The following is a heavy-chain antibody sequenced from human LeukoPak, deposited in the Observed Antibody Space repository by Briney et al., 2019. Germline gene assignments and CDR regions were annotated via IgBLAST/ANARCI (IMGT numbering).Heavy chain of an antibody. J-gene: IGHJ4*02. CDR1: GGSMSTYY. D-gene: IGHD6-13*01. Sequence: SETLSLTCTVSGGSMSTYYWSWIRQPAGKGLEWIGYIYFSGSTNYNPSLKSRVTISVDTSRNQFSLQLSSVTAADTAVYYCARTSHPHGSSWLFDYWGQGTLVTVSS. CDR2: IYFSGST. CDR3: ARTSHPHGSSWLFDY. V-gene: IGHV4-59*01.